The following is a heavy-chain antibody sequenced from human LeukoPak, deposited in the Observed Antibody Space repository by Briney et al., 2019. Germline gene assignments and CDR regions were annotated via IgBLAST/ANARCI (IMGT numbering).Heavy chain of an antibody. V-gene: IGHV3-30*18. Sequence: GGSLRLSCAASGFTFSSYGMHWVRQAPGKGLEWVAVISYDGSNKYYADSVKGRFTISRDNSKNTLYLQMNSLRAEDTAVYYCANLRPPPAIYGGLRGYYGMDVWGQGTTVTVSS. CDR3: ANLRPPPAIYGGLRGYYGMDV. J-gene: IGHJ6*02. CDR1: GFTFSSYG. D-gene: IGHD4-23*01. CDR2: ISYDGSNK.